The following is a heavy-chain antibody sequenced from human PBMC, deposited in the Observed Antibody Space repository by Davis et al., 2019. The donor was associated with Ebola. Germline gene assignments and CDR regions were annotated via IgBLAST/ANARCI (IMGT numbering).Heavy chain of an antibody. Sequence: PGGSLRLSCAVSGFTFSSYWMHWVRQAPGKGLVWVSRVNSAGSSTSYADSVKGRFTISRDNAKNTLYLQMNSLRADDTAVYYCARDQTPKSSGWYGDYYYYNMDVWGQGTTVTVSS. J-gene: IGHJ6*02. CDR3: ARDQTPKSSGWYGDYYYYNMDV. CDR2: VNSAGSST. D-gene: IGHD6-19*01. CDR1: GFTFSSYW. V-gene: IGHV3-74*01.